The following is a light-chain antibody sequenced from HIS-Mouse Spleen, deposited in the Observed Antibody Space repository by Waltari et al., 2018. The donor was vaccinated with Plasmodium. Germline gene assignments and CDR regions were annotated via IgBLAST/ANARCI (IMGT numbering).Light chain of an antibody. CDR1: KSISSY. CDR2: AAS. CDR3: QQSYSTWT. J-gene: IGKJ1*01. Sequence: DIQMTQSPSSLSASVGDRVTITCRASKSISSYLNWYQQKPGKAPNLLIYAASSLQRGVPSRFSGSGSGTDFTLTISSLQPEDFATYYCQQSYSTWTFGQGTKVEIK. V-gene: IGKV1-39*01.